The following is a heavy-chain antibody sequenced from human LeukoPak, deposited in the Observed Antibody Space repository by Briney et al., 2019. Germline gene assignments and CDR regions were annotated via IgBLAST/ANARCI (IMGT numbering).Heavy chain of an antibody. J-gene: IGHJ4*01. V-gene: IGHV3-74*03. Sequence: GGSLRLSCAASGFTFSSCWMHWVRQAPGRGRVWGSRINPDGRTRMYADSVVGRITISRDNAKNTLYLQMNSLRDEDTAVYYCARVAVGRYDFDYWGRGTLVTVSS. CDR3: ARVAVGRYDFDY. D-gene: IGHD1-26*01. CDR1: GFTFSSCW. CDR2: INPDGRTR.